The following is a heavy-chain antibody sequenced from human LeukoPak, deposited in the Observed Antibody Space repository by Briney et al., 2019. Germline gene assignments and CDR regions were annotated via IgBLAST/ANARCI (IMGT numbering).Heavy chain of an antibody. CDR3: AKDQDIYDFWSGYYLAYDY. D-gene: IGHD3-3*01. Sequence: GGSLRLSCAASGFTFSSYAMSWIRQAPGKGLEWASAISGSGGSTYYADSVKGRFTISRDNSKNTLYLQMNSLRAEDTAVYYCAKDQDIYDFWSGYYLAYDYWGQGTLVTVSS. CDR1: GFTFSSYA. V-gene: IGHV3-23*01. CDR2: ISGSGGST. J-gene: IGHJ4*02.